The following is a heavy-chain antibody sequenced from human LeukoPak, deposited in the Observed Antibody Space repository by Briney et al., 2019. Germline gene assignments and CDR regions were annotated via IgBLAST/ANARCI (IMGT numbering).Heavy chain of an antibody. V-gene: IGHV4-39*01. CDR2: IYYSGST. D-gene: IGHD6-19*01. Sequence: KPSETLSLTCTVSGGSISSSSYYWGWIRQPPGKGLEWIGSIYYSGSTYYNPSLKSRVTISVDTSKNQFSLKLSSVTAADTAVYYCARHGDSSGLYFDYWGQGTLVTVSS. J-gene: IGHJ4*02. CDR3: ARHGDSSGLYFDY. CDR1: GGSISSSSYY.